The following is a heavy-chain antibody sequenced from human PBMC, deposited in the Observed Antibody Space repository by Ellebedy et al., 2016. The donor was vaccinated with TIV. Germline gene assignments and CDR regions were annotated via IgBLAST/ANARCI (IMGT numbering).Heavy chain of an antibody. CDR2: IYSGGTA. CDR3: ATFGDYGAKD. J-gene: IGHJ4*02. CDR1: GFTVSSSY. V-gene: IGHV3-53*01. Sequence: GESLKISCAASGFTVSSSYMSWVRQAPGKGLEWVSVIYSGGTASYADSVKGRFTISRDNSRNTLYLQMHSLRVEDTAVYYCATFGDYGAKDWGQGTLVAVSS. D-gene: IGHD4-17*01.